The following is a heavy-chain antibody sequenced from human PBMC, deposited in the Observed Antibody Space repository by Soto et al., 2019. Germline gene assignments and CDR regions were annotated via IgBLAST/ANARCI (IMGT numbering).Heavy chain of an antibody. J-gene: IGHJ4*02. CDR2: ISKSGDST. CDR3: AKGSFGFDY. V-gene: IGHV3-23*01. Sequence: TGGSLRLSCAASGVTFTSYAMTWVRQVPGEGLQWVSSISKSGDSTYYADSVKGRFTTSRDNSKSTLYLQMNSLRAEDTAIYYCAKGSFGFDYWGQGTLVTVSS. CDR1: GVTFTSYA. D-gene: IGHD3-10*01.